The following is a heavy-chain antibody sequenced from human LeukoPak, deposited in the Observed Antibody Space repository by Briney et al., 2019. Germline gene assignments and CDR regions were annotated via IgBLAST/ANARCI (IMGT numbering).Heavy chain of an antibody. Sequence: GGSLRLSCAASGFTFSDYYMSWIRQAPGKGLEWVSYISSSDSTIYYADSVKGRFTISRDNAKNSLYLQMNSLRAEDTAVYYCARIPVLLWFGELPNSPYYYGMDVWGQGTTVTVSS. J-gene: IGHJ6*02. CDR1: GFTFSDYY. CDR2: ISSSDSTI. V-gene: IGHV3-11*01. CDR3: ARIPVLLWFGELPNSPYYYGMDV. D-gene: IGHD3-10*01.